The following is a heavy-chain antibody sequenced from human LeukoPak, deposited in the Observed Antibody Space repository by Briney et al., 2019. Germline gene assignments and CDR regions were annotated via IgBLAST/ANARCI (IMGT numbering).Heavy chain of an antibody. CDR3: ARDSRVTNXDY. J-gene: IGHJ4*02. D-gene: IGHD3-10*01. CDR2: VDPNSGGT. CDR1: GYTFTGYY. V-gene: IGHV1-2*02. Sequence: ASVKVSCKAPGYTFTGYYMHWVRQAPGQGLEWMGWVDPNSGGTSYAQKFQGRVTMTRDTSITTVYMELNRLNSDDTAVYYCARDSRVTNXDYWGQGTLVTVSS.